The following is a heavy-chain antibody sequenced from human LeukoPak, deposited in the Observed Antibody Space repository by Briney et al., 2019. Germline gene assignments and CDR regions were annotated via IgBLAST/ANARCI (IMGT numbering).Heavy chain of an antibody. J-gene: IGHJ6*03. CDR3: ARDPVSGYASIYYYMDV. D-gene: IGHD5-12*01. V-gene: IGHV1-18*01. CDR1: DYTFTSYG. CDR2: ISAYNGNT. Sequence: ASVKVSCKASDYTFTSYGISWVRQAPGQGLEWMGWISAYNGNTNYAQKLQGRVTMTTDTSTSTAYMELRSLRSDDTAVYYCARDPVSGYASIYYYMDVWGKGTTVTVSS.